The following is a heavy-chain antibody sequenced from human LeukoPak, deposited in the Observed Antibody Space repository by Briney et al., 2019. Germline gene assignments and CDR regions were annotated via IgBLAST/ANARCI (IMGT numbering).Heavy chain of an antibody. D-gene: IGHD3-22*01. CDR3: AWGDSSGYPFDP. V-gene: IGHV4-61*02. CDR2: IYTSGGTSGST. CDR1: GGSITSGNYY. Sequence: SQTLSLXCTVSGGSITSGNYYWSWFRQPAGKGLEYIGRIYTSGGTSGSTYYNPSLKSRVTISVDTSKNQFSLKLSSVTAADTAVYYCAWGDSSGYPFDPWGQRTLVTVSS. J-gene: IGHJ5*02.